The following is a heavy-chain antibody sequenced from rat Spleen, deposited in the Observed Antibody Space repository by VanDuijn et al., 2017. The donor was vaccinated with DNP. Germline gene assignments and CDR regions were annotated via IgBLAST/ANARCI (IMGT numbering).Heavy chain of an antibody. J-gene: IGHJ2*01. Sequence: EVKLVESGGGLVQPGRSLKLSCAVSGFNFNDYWMGWVRQAPGKGLERIGEINKDSSRINYNPSLRDKFTISRDNVQNTLYLQMSKLGSEDTAIYYCAKGPNYGGWSDYFDYWGQGVMVTVSS. CDR1: GFNFNDYW. CDR3: AKGPNYGGWSDYFDY. V-gene: IGHV4-2*01. D-gene: IGHD1-11*01. CDR2: INKDSSRI.